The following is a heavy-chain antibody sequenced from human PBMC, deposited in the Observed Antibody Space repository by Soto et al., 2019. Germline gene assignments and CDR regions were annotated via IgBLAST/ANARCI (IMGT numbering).Heavy chain of an antibody. CDR1: GDSISSSFW. CDR2: IYHTEST. CDR3: ARYDFGTFDY. Sequence: SETLSLTCAAYGDSISSSFWWCWVRLSPGKGLEWCGAIYHTESTVYNPSLKSRVTISVDKSENQFSLNLDSVTAADTAVYYCARYDFGTFDYWGRGTLVTVSS. D-gene: IGHD4-17*01. V-gene: IGHV4-4*02. J-gene: IGHJ4*02.